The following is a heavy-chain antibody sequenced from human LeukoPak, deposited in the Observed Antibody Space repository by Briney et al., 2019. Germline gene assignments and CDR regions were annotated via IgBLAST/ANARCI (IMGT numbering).Heavy chain of an antibody. V-gene: IGHV4-59*12. Sequence: SETLSLTCTVSGGSISSYYWSWIRQPPGKGLEWIGYIYYSGSTNYNPSLKSRVTISVDTSKNQFSLKLSSVTAADTAVYYCARDRGDAFDIWGQGTMVTVSS. CDR2: IYYSGST. D-gene: IGHD3-10*01. CDR1: GGSISSYY. CDR3: ARDRGDAFDI. J-gene: IGHJ3*02.